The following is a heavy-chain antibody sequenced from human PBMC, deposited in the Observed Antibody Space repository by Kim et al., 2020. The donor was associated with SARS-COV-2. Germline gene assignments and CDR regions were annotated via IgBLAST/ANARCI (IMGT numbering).Heavy chain of an antibody. Sequence: GGSLRLSCAASGFTFSSYAMSWVRQAPGKGLEWVSAISGSGGSTYYADSVKGRFTISRDNSKTTLYLQMNSLRAEDTAVYYCAKDLNYYDPYWASNWFDPWGQGTLVTVSS. CDR1: GFTFSSYA. CDR3: AKDLNYYDPYWASNWFDP. V-gene: IGHV3-23*01. CDR2: ISGSGGST. D-gene: IGHD3-22*01. J-gene: IGHJ5*02.